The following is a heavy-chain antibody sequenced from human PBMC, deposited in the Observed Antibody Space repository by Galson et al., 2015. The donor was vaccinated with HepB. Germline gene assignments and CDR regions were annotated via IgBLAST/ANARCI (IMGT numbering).Heavy chain of an antibody. D-gene: IGHD2-15*01. Sequence: LRLSCAASGFTFSNAWMSWVRQAPGKGLEWVGRIKSKTDGGTTDYAAPVKGRFTISRDDSKNTLYLQMNSLKTEDTAVYYCTTDPTSELLLGFDYRGQGTLVTVSS. CDR3: TTDPTSELLLGFDY. CDR2: IKSKTDGGTT. CDR1: GFTFSNAW. V-gene: IGHV3-15*01. J-gene: IGHJ4*02.